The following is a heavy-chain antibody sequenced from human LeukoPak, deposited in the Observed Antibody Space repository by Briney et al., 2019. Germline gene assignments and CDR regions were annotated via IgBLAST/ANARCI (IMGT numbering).Heavy chain of an antibody. D-gene: IGHD2-2*01. Sequence: GGSLRLSCAASGFTFSSYSMNWVRQAPGKGLEWVSSISSSSYIYYADSVKGRFTISRDNAKNSLYLQMNSLRAEDTAVYYCARDSADIAVVPAAMGIDYWGQGTLVTVSS. CDR2: ISSSSYI. CDR3: ARDSADIAVVPAAMGIDY. V-gene: IGHV3-21*01. CDR1: GFTFSSYS. J-gene: IGHJ4*02.